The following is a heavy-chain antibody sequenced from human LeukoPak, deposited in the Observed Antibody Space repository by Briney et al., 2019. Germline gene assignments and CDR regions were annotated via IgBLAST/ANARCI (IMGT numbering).Heavy chain of an antibody. V-gene: IGHV1-2*02. Sequence: ASVKVSCKASGYTFTDYYLHWVRQAPGQGLEWMGWINPNSGGTNYAQKFQGRVTMTRDTSISTAYMELSRLRSDDTAVYYCAGYTLSDYYDSSGYYGQVSWFDPWGQGTLVTVSS. J-gene: IGHJ5*02. CDR1: GYTFTDYY. D-gene: IGHD3-22*01. CDR2: INPNSGGT. CDR3: AGYTLSDYYDSSGYYGQVSWFDP.